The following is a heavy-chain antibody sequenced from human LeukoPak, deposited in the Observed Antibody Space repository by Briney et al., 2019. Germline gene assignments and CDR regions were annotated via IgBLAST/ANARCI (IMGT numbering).Heavy chain of an antibody. J-gene: IGHJ4*02. Sequence: GGSLRLSCAASGFTFSSYSMNWVRQAPGKGLEWVSSISSSSSYIYYADSVKGRFTTSRDNAKNSLYLQMNSLRAEDTAVYYCARGTGYGGNSLDYWGQGTLVTVSS. V-gene: IGHV3-21*01. D-gene: IGHD4-23*01. CDR2: ISSSSSYI. CDR1: GFTFSSYS. CDR3: ARGTGYGGNSLDY.